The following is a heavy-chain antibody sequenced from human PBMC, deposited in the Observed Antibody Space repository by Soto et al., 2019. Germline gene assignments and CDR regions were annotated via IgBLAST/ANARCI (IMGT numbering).Heavy chain of an antibody. CDR2: ISWNSGSI. J-gene: IGHJ5*02. CDR3: VKDSTISAAGWFDP. Sequence: LRLSCAASGFTFDDYAMHWVRQAPGKGLEWVSGISWNSGSIGHADSVKGRFTISRDNAKNSLYLQMNSLRAEDTAFYYCVKDSTISAAGWFDPWGQGTLVTVSS. D-gene: IGHD6-13*01. CDR1: GFTFDDYA. V-gene: IGHV3-9*01.